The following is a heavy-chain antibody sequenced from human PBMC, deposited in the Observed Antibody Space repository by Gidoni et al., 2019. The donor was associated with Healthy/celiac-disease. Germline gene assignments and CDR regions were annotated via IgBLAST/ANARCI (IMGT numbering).Heavy chain of an antibody. D-gene: IGHD6-6*01. J-gene: IGHJ4*02. CDR2: ISSSSSTI. CDR1: GFTLSSYS. CDR3: ARVGGYSSSSGFDY. V-gene: IGHV3-48*02. Sequence: EVQLGESGGGGVQPGGSLRLSCAASGFTLSSYSMNWVRQAPGKGLEWVSYISSSSSTIYYADSVKGRFTISRDNAKNSLYLQINSLRDEDTAVYYCARVGGYSSSSGFDYWGQGTLVTVSS.